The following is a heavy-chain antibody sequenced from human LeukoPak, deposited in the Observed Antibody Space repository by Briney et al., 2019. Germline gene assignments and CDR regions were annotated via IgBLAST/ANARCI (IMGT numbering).Heavy chain of an antibody. V-gene: IGHV1-18*01. D-gene: IGHD2-21*02. CDR2: ISAYNGNT. CDR1: GYTFTSYG. J-gene: IGHJ4*02. Sequence: ASVKVSCKASGYTFTSYGISWVRQAPGQGLEWMGWISAYNGNTNYAQKLQGRVTMTKDTSTSTAYMELRSLRSDDTAVYYCARGEHIVVVTATQSGTTFDYWGQGTLVTVSS. CDR3: ARGEHIVVVTATQSGTTFDY.